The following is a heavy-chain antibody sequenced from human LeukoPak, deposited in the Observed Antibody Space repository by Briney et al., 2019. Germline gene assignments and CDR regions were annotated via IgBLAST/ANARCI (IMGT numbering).Heavy chain of an antibody. CDR1: GFTFTSSA. J-gene: IGHJ4*02. Sequence: SVKVSCKASGFTFTSSAMQWVRHARGPRLEWIGWIVVGSGNTNYAKKFQERVTITRDMSTSTAYMELSSLRSEDTAVYYCAADPGYDSRGYQFDYWGQGTLVTVSS. D-gene: IGHD3-22*01. CDR3: AADPGYDSRGYQFDY. V-gene: IGHV1-58*02. CDR2: IVVGSGNT.